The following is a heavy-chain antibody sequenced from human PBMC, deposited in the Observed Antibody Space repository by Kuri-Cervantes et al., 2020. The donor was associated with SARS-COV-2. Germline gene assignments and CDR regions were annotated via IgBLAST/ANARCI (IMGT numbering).Heavy chain of an antibody. V-gene: IGHV1-69*13. CDR2: IIPAFTTP. CDR3: ARRTGGSYLRAYYYYGMDV. D-gene: IGHD1-26*01. CDR1: GGTFNNYA. J-gene: IGHJ6*02. Sequence: SVKVSCKASGGTFNNYAISWVRQAPGQGLEWMGGIIPAFTTPTYAQKFHGRVTLSADESTSTVYMELSSLTSEDTAMYYCARRTGGSYLRAYYYYGMDVWGQGTTVTVSS.